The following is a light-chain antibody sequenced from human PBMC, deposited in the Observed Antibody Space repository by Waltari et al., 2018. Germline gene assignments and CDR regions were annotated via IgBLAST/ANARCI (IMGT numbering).Light chain of an antibody. J-gene: IGLJ2*01. V-gene: IGLV1-44*01. CDR1: SSNIESNN. Sequence: QSVLTQPPSVSGTPGQSITISSSGSSSNIESNNVNWYQQLPGTAPKLLIYSNHYRPSGVPDRVSGSKSGTSASLAINGLQSEDEADYYCAAWDDSLNVVLFGGGTKVTVL. CDR2: SNH. CDR3: AAWDDSLNVVL.